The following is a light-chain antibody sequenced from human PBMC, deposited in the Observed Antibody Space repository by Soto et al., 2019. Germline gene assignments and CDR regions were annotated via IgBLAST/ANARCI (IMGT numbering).Light chain of an antibody. V-gene: IGKV1-5*01. CDR1: QSISSW. CDR3: QQYNSSPLT. J-gene: IGKJ4*01. Sequence: DIQMTQSPSTLSASIGDTVTITCRANQSISSWLAWYQQKPGKAPKLMISEGSSLESGVPSRFCGSGSGTEFTLTISSLQPDDLATYYCQQYNSSPLTFGGGTKVEIK. CDR2: EGS.